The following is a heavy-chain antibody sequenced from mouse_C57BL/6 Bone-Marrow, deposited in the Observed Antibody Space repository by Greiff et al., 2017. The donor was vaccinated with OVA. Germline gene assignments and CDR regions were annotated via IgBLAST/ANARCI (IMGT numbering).Heavy chain of an antibody. CDR1: GYSFTSYY. J-gene: IGHJ2*01. Sequence: VQLQQSGPELVKPGASVKISCKASGYSFTSYYIHWVKQRPGQGLEWIGWIYPGSGNTKYNEKFKGKATLTADTSSSTAYMQLSSLTSEDSAVYYCARDITTVPHYWGQGTTLTVSS. CDR3: ARDITTVPHY. CDR2: IYPGSGNT. D-gene: IGHD1-1*01. V-gene: IGHV1-66*01.